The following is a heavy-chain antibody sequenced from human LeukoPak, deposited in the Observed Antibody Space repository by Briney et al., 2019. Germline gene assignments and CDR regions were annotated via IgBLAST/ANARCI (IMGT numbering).Heavy chain of an antibody. CDR1: GGSISTSNYY. J-gene: IGHJ3*02. CDR2: IFYSGST. D-gene: IGHD3-22*01. V-gene: IGHV4-39*07. Sequence: ASETLSLTCTVSGGSISTSNYYWGWIRQPPGKGLEWIGNIFYSGSTYYSPSLKSRVTISVDTSKNQFSLKLSSVTAADTAVYYCARVARITMIVVVITDDPFDIWGQGTMVTVSS. CDR3: ARVARITMIVVVITDDPFDI.